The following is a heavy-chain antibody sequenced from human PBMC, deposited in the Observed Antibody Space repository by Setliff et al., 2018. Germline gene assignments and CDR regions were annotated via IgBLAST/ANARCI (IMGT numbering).Heavy chain of an antibody. CDR1: GFIVSNNE. J-gene: IGHJ5*02. CDR2: TKEDGSEK. Sequence: GGSLRLSCEVSGFIVSNNEMSWVRQAPGKGLEWVANTKEDGSEKYYVDSVKGRFTISRDNAENSLYLQMNSLRVEDTGVYYCARDVYDFRTGQDDPWGQGTLVTVSS. D-gene: IGHD3-3*01. V-gene: IGHV3-7*01. CDR3: ARDVYDFRTGQDDP.